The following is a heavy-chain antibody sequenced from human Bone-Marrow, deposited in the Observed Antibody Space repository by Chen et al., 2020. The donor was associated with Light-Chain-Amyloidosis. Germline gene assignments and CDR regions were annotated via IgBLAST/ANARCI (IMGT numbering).Heavy chain of an antibody. CDR3: ARRRDGYNFDY. CDR1: GYTFPNYW. Sequence: EVQREQSGPEVKKPGEPPRIPCKGSGYTFPNYWFGWVRQMPGKGLEWMGVIYPDDSDARYSPSFEGQVTISADKSITTAYLQWRSLKASDTAMYYCARRRDGYNFDYWGQGTLVTVSS. CDR2: IYPDDSDA. J-gene: IGHJ4*02. V-gene: IGHV5-51*01. D-gene: IGHD5-12*01.